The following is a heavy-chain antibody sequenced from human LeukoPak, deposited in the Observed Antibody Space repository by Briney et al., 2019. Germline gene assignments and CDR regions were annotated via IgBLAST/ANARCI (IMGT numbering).Heavy chain of an antibody. D-gene: IGHD6-13*01. CDR2: NIPIFGTA. CDR1: RGTFSSYA. J-gene: IGHJ4*02. CDR3: ARSSSWGLAAACDY. V-gene: IGHV1-69*05. Sequence: SGKGSCPASRGTFSSYAISWVRQAPGQGLEWMGGNIPIFGTANYAQKFQGRVTITTDESTSTPYMELSSLRSDDTAVYYCARSSSWGLAAACDYRGQGTLVSVPS.